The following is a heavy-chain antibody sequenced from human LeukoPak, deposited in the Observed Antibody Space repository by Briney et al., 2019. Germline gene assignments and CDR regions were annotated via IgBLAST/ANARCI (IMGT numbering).Heavy chain of an antibody. CDR1: GYSFTSYW. D-gene: IGHD3-22*01. CDR2: IYPGDSDT. CDR3: ARQGDYYDSSGYYYEWFDP. J-gene: IGHJ5*02. V-gene: IGHV5-51*01. Sequence: GESLKISCKGSGYSFTSYWIGWVRQMPGKGLEWMGIIYPGDSDTRYSPSFQGQVTISVDKSISTAYLQWSSLKASDTAMYYCARQGDYYDSSGYYYEWFDPWGQGTLVTVSS.